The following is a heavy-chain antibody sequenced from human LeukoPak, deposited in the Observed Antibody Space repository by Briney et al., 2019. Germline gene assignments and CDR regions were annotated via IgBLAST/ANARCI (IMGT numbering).Heavy chain of an antibody. CDR3: ARETPPYCSSTSCFSAFDI. Sequence: MTSETLSLTCTVSGGSISSYYWSWIRQPPGKGLEWIGHIYYSGSTNYNPSLKSRVTISVDTSKDQFSLKLSSVTAADTAVYYCARETPPYCSSTSCFSAFDIWGQGTMVTVSS. CDR2: IYYSGST. CDR1: GGSISSYY. V-gene: IGHV4-59*01. D-gene: IGHD2-2*01. J-gene: IGHJ3*02.